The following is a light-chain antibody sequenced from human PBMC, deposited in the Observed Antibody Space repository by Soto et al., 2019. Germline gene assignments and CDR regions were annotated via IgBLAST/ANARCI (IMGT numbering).Light chain of an antibody. CDR1: QSISSW. Sequence: DIQMTQSPSTLSASVGDRVTITCRASQSISSWLAWYQQKPGKAPKVLFYDASNLESGVPSRFSGSGSGTEFTLTISSLQPDDFATYYCQQYNNKSPWTFGQGTKLDIK. CDR3: QQYNNKSPWT. J-gene: IGKJ1*01. V-gene: IGKV1-5*01. CDR2: DAS.